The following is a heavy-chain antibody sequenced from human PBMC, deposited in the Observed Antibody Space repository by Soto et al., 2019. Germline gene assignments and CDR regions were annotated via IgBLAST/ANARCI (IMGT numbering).Heavy chain of an antibody. D-gene: IGHD3-16*02. CDR3: ARVREITFGGVIAPVDY. CDR2: ISYDGSNK. Sequence: GGSLRLSCAASGFTFSSYAMHWVRQAPGKGLEWVAVISYDGSNKYYADSVKGRFTISRDNSKNTLYLQMNSLRAEDTAVYYCARVREITFGGVIAPVDYWGQGTLVTVSS. J-gene: IGHJ4*02. CDR1: GFTFSSYA. V-gene: IGHV3-30-3*01.